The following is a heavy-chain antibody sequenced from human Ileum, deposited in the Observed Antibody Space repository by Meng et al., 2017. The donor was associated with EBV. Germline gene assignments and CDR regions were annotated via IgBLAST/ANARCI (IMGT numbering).Heavy chain of an antibody. CDR1: GYTFINHD. CDR3: ERVSGAGGRDWFDP. CDR2: MNSNSGNT. D-gene: IGHD3-16*01. Sequence: VQLVQSWAVVKKPRASVKVSCKSSGYTFINHDIYWFRQAPGQGLEWMGWMNSNSGNTGYGQKFQDRVTMTRNTSISTAYMELSSLTSEDTALYYCERVSGAGGRDWFDPWGQGTLVTVSS. V-gene: IGHV1-8*02. J-gene: IGHJ5*02.